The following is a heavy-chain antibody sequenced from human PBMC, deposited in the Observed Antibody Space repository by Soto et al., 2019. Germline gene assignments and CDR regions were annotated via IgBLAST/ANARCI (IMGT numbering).Heavy chain of an antibody. CDR2: IGDTGRII. CDR1: GFTFSDYY. J-gene: IGHJ4*02. V-gene: IGHV3-11*01. CDR3: ARVDNRRMPMTGVPFDH. Sequence: GGSLRPSCAASGFTFSDYYRSWIRQAPGKGLEWRSYIGDTGRIIYYADSVRGRFTISRDNAKTSLYLKINSLRAEDKAVYYCARVDNRRMPMTGVPFDHWGQGTLVTVSS. D-gene: IGHD3-22*01.